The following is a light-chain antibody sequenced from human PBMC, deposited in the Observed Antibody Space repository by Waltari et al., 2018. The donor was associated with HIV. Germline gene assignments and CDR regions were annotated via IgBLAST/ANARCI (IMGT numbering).Light chain of an antibody. CDR1: QSINSD. Sequence: ETGMTQSPATLSVSLGERATLSCRASQSINSDLAWYQQRPAQTPRLLIYGASTRATGGPARFSGSGSGTEFALTISSLQSEDFALYYCQQYNNWPWTFGQGSKVEI. V-gene: IGKV3-15*01. CDR2: GAS. CDR3: QQYNNWPWT. J-gene: IGKJ1*01.